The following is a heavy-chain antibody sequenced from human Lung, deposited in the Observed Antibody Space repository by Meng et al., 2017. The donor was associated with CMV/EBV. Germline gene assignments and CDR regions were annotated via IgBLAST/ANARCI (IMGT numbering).Heavy chain of an antibody. Sequence: GESLKISCVASGFSFSTYAMHWVRQAPGKGLEWVAFIRFDGSNRDYAGSVKGRFTISRNNSKNTLYVQMNNLRPEDTAVYYCAKDGGGTLRGAIITKYYFDYXGQRXPVTVSS. D-gene: IGHD3-10*01. J-gene: IGHJ4*02. CDR1: GFSFSTYA. CDR3: AKDGGGTLRGAIITKYYFDY. V-gene: IGHV3-30*02. CDR2: IRFDGSNR.